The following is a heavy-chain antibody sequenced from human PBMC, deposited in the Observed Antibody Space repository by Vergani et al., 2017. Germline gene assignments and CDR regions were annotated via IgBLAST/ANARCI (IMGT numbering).Heavy chain of an antibody. CDR3: AKDRAVAGTHDY. Sequence: VQLVESGGGVVQPGRSLRLSCAASGFTFSSYAMHWVRQAPGKGLEWVSAISGSGGSTYYADSVKGRFTISRDNSKNTLYLQMNSLRAEDTAVYYCAKDRAVAGTHDYWGQGTLVTVSS. CDR2: ISGSGGST. CDR1: GFTFSSYA. D-gene: IGHD6-19*01. J-gene: IGHJ4*02. V-gene: IGHV3-23*04.